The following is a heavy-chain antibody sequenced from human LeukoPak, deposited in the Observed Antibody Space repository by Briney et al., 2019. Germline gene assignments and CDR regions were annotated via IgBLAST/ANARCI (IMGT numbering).Heavy chain of an antibody. V-gene: IGHV1-69*05. J-gene: IGHJ4*02. Sequence: SVKVSCKASGGTFSSYAISWVRQAPGQGLEWMGGIIPIFGTANYAQKFQGRVTITTDESTSTAYMELSSLRSEDTTVYYCARAPLGYCSSTSCPGDYWGQGTLVTVSS. CDR3: ARAPLGYCSSTSCPGDY. CDR1: GGTFSSYA. CDR2: IIPIFGTA. D-gene: IGHD2-2*01.